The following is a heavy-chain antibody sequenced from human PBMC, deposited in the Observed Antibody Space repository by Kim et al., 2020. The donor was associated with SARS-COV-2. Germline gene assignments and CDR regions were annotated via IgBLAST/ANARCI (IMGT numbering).Heavy chain of an antibody. CDR3: TRVGYDILTGYYSWFDP. Sequence: GGSLRLSCTASGFTFGDYAMSWFRQAPGKGLEWVGFIRSKAYGGTTEYAASVKGRFTISRDDSKSIAYLQMNRLKTEDTAVYYCTRVGYDILTGYYSWFDPWGQGTLVTVSS. CDR1: GFTFGDYA. J-gene: IGHJ5*02. D-gene: IGHD3-9*01. V-gene: IGHV3-49*03. CDR2: IRSKAYGGTT.